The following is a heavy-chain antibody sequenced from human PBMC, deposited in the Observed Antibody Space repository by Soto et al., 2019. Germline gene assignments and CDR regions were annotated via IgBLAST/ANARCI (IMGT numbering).Heavy chain of an antibody. D-gene: IGHD3-22*01. CDR2: IYYTGST. V-gene: IGHV4-59*01. CDR1: GGTISSYY. J-gene: IGHJ5*02. Sequence: KTSETLSLTCTVSGGTISSYYWSWVRQPPGKGLEWIGYIYYTGSTNYNPSLRGRVTISVDTSKNQFSLKLSSVTAADTAVYYCARDALVGYDSIGYYGGCGFDPWGQGTLVTVSS. CDR3: ARDALVGYDSIGYYGGCGFDP.